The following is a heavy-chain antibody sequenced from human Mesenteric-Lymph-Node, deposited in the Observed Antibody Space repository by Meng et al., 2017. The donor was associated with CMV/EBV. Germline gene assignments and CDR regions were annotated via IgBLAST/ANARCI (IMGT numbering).Heavy chain of an antibody. D-gene: IGHD2-2*01. CDR1: GFTFSSYS. J-gene: IGHJ5*02. CDR2: ISSSSGYI. Sequence: GESLKISCAASGFTFSSYSMNWVRQAPGKGLEWVSSISSSSGYIYYADSVKGRFTISSDNAKNSLYLQMNSLRAEDTAVYYCARDGLYCSSASCYWIRFDPWGQGTLVTVSS. V-gene: IGHV3-21*01. CDR3: ARDGLYCSSASCYWIRFDP.